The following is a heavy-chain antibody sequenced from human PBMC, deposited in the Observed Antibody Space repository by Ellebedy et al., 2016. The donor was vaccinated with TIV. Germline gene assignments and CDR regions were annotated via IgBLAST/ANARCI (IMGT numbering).Heavy chain of an antibody. CDR1: GFTFSSYS. D-gene: IGHD3-10*01. J-gene: IGHJ5*02. Sequence: GGSLRLSXAASGFTFSSYSMNWVRQAPGKGLEWVATIKEDEDDKYYVDSVKGRFTISRDNAKKSLYLQMNSLRVEDTAMYYCARGVFDPWGQGTLVTVSS. CDR2: IKEDEDDK. V-gene: IGHV3-7*03. CDR3: ARGVFDP.